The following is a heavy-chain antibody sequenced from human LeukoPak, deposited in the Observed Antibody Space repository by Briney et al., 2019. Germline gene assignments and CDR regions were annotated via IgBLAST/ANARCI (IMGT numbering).Heavy chain of an antibody. Sequence: SETLSLTCTVSGGSISSSYSWGWIRQPPGKGLEWIGNIYYSGSTYYNPSLKSRVTISVDTSKNQLSLKLSSVTAADTAVYYCARVPTVTFFDYWGQGTLVTVSS. D-gene: IGHD4-17*01. J-gene: IGHJ4*02. CDR1: GGSISSSYS. CDR2: IYYSGST. V-gene: IGHV4-39*07. CDR3: ARVPTVTFFDY.